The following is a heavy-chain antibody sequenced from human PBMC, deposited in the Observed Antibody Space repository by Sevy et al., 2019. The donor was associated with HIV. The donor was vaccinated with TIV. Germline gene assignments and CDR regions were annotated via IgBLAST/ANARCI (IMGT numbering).Heavy chain of an antibody. Sequence: GGSLRLSCAASGFTFSVYWMSWVRQAPGKGLEWVATMKEDGSDKDYVDSVKGRFTFSRDNAKNSLYLQMNSLRAEDTAVYYCVREGVGGYSYSLDCWGQGTLVTVSS. CDR1: GFTFSVYW. CDR3: VREGVGGYSYSLDC. CDR2: MKEDGSDK. J-gene: IGHJ4*02. D-gene: IGHD5-18*01. V-gene: IGHV3-7*01.